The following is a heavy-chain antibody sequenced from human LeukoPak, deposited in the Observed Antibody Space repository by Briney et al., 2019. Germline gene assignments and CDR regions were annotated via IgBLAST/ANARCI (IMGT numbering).Heavy chain of an antibody. J-gene: IGHJ4*02. CDR1: GGSISSSSYY. Sequence: PSETLSLTCTVSGGSISSSSYYWGWIRQPPGKGLEWIGSIYYSGSTYYNPSLKSRVTISVDTSKSQFSLKLSSVTAADTAVYYCANQGSSASEYWGQGTLVTVSS. V-gene: IGHV4-39*01. D-gene: IGHD6-6*01. CDR3: ANQGSSASEY. CDR2: IYYSGST.